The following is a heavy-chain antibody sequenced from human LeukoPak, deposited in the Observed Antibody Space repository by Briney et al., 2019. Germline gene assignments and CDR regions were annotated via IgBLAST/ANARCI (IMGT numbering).Heavy chain of an antibody. V-gene: IGHV3-7*01. CDR2: IKQDGSEK. CDR1: GFTFSSYW. CDR3: ARVRGDIVVVPAAMLDY. J-gene: IGHJ4*02. D-gene: IGHD2-2*01. Sequence: PGGSLRLSCAASGFTFSSYWMSWVRQAPGKGLEWVANIKQDGSEKYYVDSVKGRFTISRDNAKNSLYLQMNSLRAEDTVVYYCARVRGDIVVVPAAMLDYWGQGTLVTVSS.